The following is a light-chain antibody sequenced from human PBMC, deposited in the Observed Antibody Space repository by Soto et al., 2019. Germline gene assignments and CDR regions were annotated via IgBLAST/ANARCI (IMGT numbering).Light chain of an antibody. V-gene: IGLV2-14*01. CDR3: SSYTSSSTLV. CDR2: EAN. CDR1: SSDVGDYNY. J-gene: IGLJ1*01. Sequence: QSALAQPASVSGFPGQSITISCTGTSSDVGDYNYVSWYQQHPGKAPKLMIYEANNRPSGVSNRFSGSKSGNTASLTISGLQAEDEADYYCSSYTSSSTLVFGNGTKVNVL.